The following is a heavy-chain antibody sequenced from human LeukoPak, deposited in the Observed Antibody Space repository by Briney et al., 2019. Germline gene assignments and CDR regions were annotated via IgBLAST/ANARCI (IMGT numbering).Heavy chain of an antibody. D-gene: IGHD4-17*01. CDR3: ARGIESYGDYGY. CDR2: IYTSGST. CDR1: GGSISSGSYY. J-gene: IGHJ4*02. Sequence: KSSETLSLTCTVSGGSISSGSYYWSWIRQPAGKGLEWIGRIYTSGSTNYNPSLKSRVTISIDTSKNQFSLKLSSLTAADTGIYYCARGIESYGDYGYWGQGILVTVSS. V-gene: IGHV4-61*02.